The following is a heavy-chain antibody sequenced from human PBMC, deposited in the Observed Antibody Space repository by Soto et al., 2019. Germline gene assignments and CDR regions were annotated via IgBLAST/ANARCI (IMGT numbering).Heavy chain of an antibody. J-gene: IGHJ5*02. CDR3: ARSPFGPLDTRFDP. Sequence: GQGLEWMGRIIPILGIANYAQKFQGRVTITADKSTSTAYMELSSLRSEDTAVYYCARSPFGPLDTRFDPWGQGTLVTVSS. CDR2: IIPILGIA. V-gene: IGHV1-69*02. D-gene: IGHD2-2*01.